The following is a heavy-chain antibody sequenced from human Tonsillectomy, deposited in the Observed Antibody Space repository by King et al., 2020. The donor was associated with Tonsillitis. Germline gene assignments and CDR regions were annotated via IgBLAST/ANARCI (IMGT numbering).Heavy chain of an antibody. V-gene: IGHV3-23*04. CDR1: GFTVSTSA. D-gene: IGHD3-22*01. CDR2: LSGSGDSS. Sequence: VQLVESGGGLVQPGGSLRLSCAASGFTVSTSAMSWVCQAPGKGREWVASLSGSGDSSYYADSVRVRFPISRDISKNTLYLQMNSLRADDTAVYYCARNGYFYHSSGFYYIDYFDSWGQGTLLTVSS. CDR3: ARNGYFYHSSGFYYIDYFDS. J-gene: IGHJ4*02.